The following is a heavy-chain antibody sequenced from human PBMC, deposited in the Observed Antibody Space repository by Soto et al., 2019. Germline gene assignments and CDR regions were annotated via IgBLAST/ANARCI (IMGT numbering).Heavy chain of an antibody. Sequence: PSETLSLTCNVSGGSISNAAYYWGWIRQPPGKGLECIGIIYYGGNTYYRPSLKSRVTMSVDTSKNQFSLKLSSVSAADTAMYYCARVYGSGSYFFDSWGQGTLVTVSS. V-gene: IGHV4-39*01. CDR2: IYYGGNT. CDR3: ARVYGSGSYFFDS. J-gene: IGHJ4*02. D-gene: IGHD3-10*01. CDR1: GGSISNAAYY.